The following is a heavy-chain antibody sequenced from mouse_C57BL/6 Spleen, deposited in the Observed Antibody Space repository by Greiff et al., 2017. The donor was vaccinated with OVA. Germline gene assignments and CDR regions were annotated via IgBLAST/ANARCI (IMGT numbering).Heavy chain of an antibody. CDR2: IDPENGDT. V-gene: IGHV14-4*01. J-gene: IGHJ2*01. Sequence: EVQLKQSGAELVRPGASVKLSCTASGFNIKDDYMHWVKQRPEQGLEWIGWIDPENGDTEYASKFQGKATITADTSSNTAYLQLSSLTSEDTAVYYCTSTVVAHFDYWGQGTTLTVSS. CDR3: TSTVVAHFDY. D-gene: IGHD1-1*01. CDR1: GFNIKDDY.